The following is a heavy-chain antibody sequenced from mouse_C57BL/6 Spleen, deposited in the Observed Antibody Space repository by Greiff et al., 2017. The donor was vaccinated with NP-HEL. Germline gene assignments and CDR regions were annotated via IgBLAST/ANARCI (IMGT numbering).Heavy chain of an antibody. J-gene: IGHJ4*01. Sequence: QVQLQQPGAELVKPGASVKLSCKASGYTFTSYWMHWVKQRPGQGLEWIGMIHPNSGSTNYNEKFKSKATLTVDKSSSTAYMQLSSLTSEDSAVYYCAREGYDYDGDYAMDYWGQGTSVTVSS. CDR2: IHPNSGST. D-gene: IGHD2-4*01. V-gene: IGHV1-64*01. CDR1: GYTFTSYW. CDR3: AREGYDYDGDYAMDY.